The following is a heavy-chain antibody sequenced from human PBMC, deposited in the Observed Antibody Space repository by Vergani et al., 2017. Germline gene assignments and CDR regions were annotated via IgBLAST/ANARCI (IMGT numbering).Heavy chain of an antibody. Sequence: QVQLVQSGAEVGKPGASVKISCKASGYTFTAYYLHWVRQAPEQGLEWVGVISPDGFSTFYAQKFQGRVTITRDTSTSTVYVEVTSLRSDDTAVYYCAREPPLTGFVDYWGQGTLVTVSS. CDR2: ISPDGFST. D-gene: IGHD3-9*01. J-gene: IGHJ4*02. V-gene: IGHV1-46*03. CDR3: AREPPLTGFVDY. CDR1: GYTFTAYY.